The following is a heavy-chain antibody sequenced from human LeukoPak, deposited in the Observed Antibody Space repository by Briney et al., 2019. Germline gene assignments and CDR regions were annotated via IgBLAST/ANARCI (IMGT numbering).Heavy chain of an antibody. Sequence: PGGSLRLSCAASGFTFSNYGMSWVRQAPGKGLEWVSGISDSGDRTYDADSAKGRFTISRDNSKNTLYLQMNSLRAEATAVYYCAKGAAATGDYWGQGTLVTVSS. V-gene: IGHV3-23*01. CDR2: ISDSGDRT. CDR1: GFTFSNYG. CDR3: AKGAAATGDY. J-gene: IGHJ4*02. D-gene: IGHD6-13*01.